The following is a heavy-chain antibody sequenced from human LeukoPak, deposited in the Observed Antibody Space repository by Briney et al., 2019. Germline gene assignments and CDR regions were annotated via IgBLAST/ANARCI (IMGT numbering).Heavy chain of an antibody. CDR3: ARDLPGGYCSSTSCS. CDR1: GGTFSSYA. J-gene: IGHJ5*01. V-gene: IGHV1-69*13. CDR2: IIPIFGTA. Sequence: SVKVSCKASGGTFSSYAISWVRQAPGQGLEWMGGIIPIFGTANYAQKFQGRVTITADESTSTAYMELSSLRSEDTAVYYCARDLPGGYCSSTSCSWGQGTLVTVSS. D-gene: IGHD2-2*01.